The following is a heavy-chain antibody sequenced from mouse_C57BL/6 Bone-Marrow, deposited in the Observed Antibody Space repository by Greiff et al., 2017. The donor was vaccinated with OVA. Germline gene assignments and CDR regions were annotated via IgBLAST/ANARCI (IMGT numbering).Heavy chain of an antibody. D-gene: IGHD2-5*01. CDR2: IDSETGGT. V-gene: IGHV1-15*01. Sequence: QVQLQQSGAELVRPGASVKLSCKASGYTFTDYEMHWVKQTPVHGLEWIGAIDSETGGTAYNQKFKGKAILTADKSTSTAYKELRILTSEDSTVYYCTRGYSNYYSMDYWCQGTSVTVSS. CDR1: GYTFTDYE. J-gene: IGHJ4*01. CDR3: TRGYSNYYSMDY.